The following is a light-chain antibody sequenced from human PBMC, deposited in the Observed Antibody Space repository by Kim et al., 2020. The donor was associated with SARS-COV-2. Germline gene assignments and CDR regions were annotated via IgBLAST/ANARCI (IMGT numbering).Light chain of an antibody. CDR1: QSLLHSNGYKY. CDR3: MQALHTPYT. V-gene: IGKV2-28*01. Sequence: DIVMIQSPLSLPVTPGEPASISCRSSQSLLHSNGYKYLDWYLQKPGQSPQLLIYLGSNRASGVPDRFSGSGSGTDFTLKISRVEAEDVGVYYCMQALHTPYTFGQGTKLEI. CDR2: LGS. J-gene: IGKJ2*01.